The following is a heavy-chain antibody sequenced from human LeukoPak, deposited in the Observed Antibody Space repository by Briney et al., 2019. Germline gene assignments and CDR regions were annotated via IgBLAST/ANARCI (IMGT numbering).Heavy chain of an antibody. CDR2: IYTSGST. CDR1: GGSISSGSSY. J-gene: IGHJ4*02. CDR3: ARGNWNYFDY. V-gene: IGHV4-61*02. D-gene: IGHD1-1*01. Sequence: PSQTLSLTCTVSGGSISSGSSYWSWIRQPAGEGLEWIGRIYTSGSTNYNPSLKSRVTISVDTSKNQFSLKLSSVTAADTAVYYCARGNWNYFDYWGQGTLVTVSS.